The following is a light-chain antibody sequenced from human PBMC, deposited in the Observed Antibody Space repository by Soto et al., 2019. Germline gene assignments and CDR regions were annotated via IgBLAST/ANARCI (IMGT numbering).Light chain of an antibody. V-gene: IGKV1-39*01. Sequence: DIRMTQSPSSLSASVGDRVTIACRASESIRDMLNWYQQKPGKAPMLLLSSASILQSGVPSRFSGSGSGTDFSLTISGLQPEDFATYFCQQSYSSPTFGPGTKVDLK. CDR3: QQSYSSPT. J-gene: IGKJ3*01. CDR1: ESIRDM. CDR2: SAS.